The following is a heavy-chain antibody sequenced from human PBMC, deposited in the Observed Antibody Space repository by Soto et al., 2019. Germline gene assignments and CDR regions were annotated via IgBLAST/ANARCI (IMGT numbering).Heavy chain of an antibody. J-gene: IGHJ3*02. V-gene: IGHV3-15*07. Sequence: EVQLVESGGGLVKPGGSLRLSCAASGFTFSNAWMNWVRQAPGKGREWVGRIKSKTDGGTTDYAAPVKGRFNISRDDSKNTLYLQMNRLKTEDTAVYYCTTESAVYYYVVNAFDIWGQGTMVTVSS. CDR1: GFTFSNAW. D-gene: IGHD3-22*01. CDR2: IKSKTDGGTT. CDR3: TTESAVYYYVVNAFDI.